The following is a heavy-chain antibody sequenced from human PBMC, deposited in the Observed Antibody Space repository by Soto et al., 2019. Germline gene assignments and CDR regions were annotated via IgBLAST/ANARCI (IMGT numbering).Heavy chain of an antibody. V-gene: IGHV4-34*01. CDR3: ARGVNYYYYYGMDV. CDR1: GGSFSGYY. CDR2: INHSGST. Sequence: PSETLSLTCAVYGGSFSGYYWSWIRQPPGKGLEWIGEINHSGSTNYNPSLKSRVTISVDTSKNQFSLKLSSVTAADTAVYYCARGVNYYYYYGMDVWGQGTTVTVSS. J-gene: IGHJ6*02.